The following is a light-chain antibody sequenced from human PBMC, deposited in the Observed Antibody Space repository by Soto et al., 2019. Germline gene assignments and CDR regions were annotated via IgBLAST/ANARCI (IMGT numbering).Light chain of an antibody. Sequence: QSALTQPRSVSGSPGQSVTISCTGTSSDVGGFNFVSWYQHHPGKAPKLMIYDVTKRPSGVPDRFSGSKSGNTAFLTISGLQAEDEADYYCCSYAGSYTLVFGGGTKVTVL. CDR3: CSYAGSYTLV. CDR2: DVT. CDR1: SSDVGGFNF. V-gene: IGLV2-11*01. J-gene: IGLJ2*01.